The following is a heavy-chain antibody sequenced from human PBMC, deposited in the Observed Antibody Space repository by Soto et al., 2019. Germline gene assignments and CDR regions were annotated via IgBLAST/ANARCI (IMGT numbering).Heavy chain of an antibody. CDR2: INHSGST. V-gene: IGHV4-34*01. Sequence: LSLTCAVYGGSFSGYYWSWIRQPPGKGLEWIGEINHSGSTNYNPSLKSRVTISVDTSKNQFSLKLSSVTAADTAVYYCARGRPYSSSWYHRFDYWGQGTQVTVSS. J-gene: IGHJ4*02. CDR1: GGSFSGYY. D-gene: IGHD6-13*01. CDR3: ARGRPYSSSWYHRFDY.